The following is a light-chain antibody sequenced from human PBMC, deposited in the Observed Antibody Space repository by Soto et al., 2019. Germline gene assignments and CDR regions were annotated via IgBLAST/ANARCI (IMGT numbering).Light chain of an antibody. CDR1: QRLSASD. CDR3: QQRRSWQVT. V-gene: IGKV3D-20*02. Sequence: EIVLTQSPGTLSLSPGQRAPLSCRASQRLSASDIAWYQQKPGQAPKFLIYGVSSRATGIPARFSGSGSGTNFTLTISSLEPEDFAVYYCQQRRSWQVTFGQGTRLEIK. CDR2: GVS. J-gene: IGKJ5*01.